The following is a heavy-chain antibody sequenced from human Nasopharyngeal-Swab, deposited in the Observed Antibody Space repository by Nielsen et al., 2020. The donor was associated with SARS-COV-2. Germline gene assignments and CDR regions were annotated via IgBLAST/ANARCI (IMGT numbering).Heavy chain of an antibody. CDR1: GGSISSYY. D-gene: IGHD2-2*01. V-gene: IGHV4-59*08. J-gene: IGHJ4*02. Sequence: SETLSLTCTVSGGSISSYYWSWIRQPPGKGLEWIGYIYYSGSTNYNPSLKSRVTISVDTSKNQFSLKLSSVTAADTAVYYCARHAAGEYQLTYYFDYWGQGTLVTVSS. CDR3: ARHAAGEYQLTYYFDY. CDR2: IYYSGST.